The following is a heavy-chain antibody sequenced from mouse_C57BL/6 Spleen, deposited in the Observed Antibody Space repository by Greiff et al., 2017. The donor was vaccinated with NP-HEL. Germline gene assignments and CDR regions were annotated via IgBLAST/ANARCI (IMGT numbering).Heavy chain of an antibody. V-gene: IGHV1-54*01. CDR1: GYAFTNYL. CDR3: ARSGYDYDGYYFDY. D-gene: IGHD2-4*01. CDR2: INPGSGGT. J-gene: IGHJ2*01. Sequence: VQLQQSGAELVRPGTSVKVSCKASGYAFTNYLIEWVKQRPGQGLEWIGVINPGSGGTNYNEKFKGKATLTADKSSSTAYMQLSSLTSEDSAVYFCARSGYDYDGYYFDYWGQGTTLTVSS.